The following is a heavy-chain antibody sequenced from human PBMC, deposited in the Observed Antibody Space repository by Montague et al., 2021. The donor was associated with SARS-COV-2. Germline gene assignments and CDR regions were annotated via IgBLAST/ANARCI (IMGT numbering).Heavy chain of an antibody. CDR3: ATLTQSNGDF. V-gene: IGHV4-4*08. Sequence: SETLPLTCTVSSDSINSYYWGWIRQPPGKRLEWLGYVYSSGTTNYNPSLNSRIAISVDTSKNQFSLRLDSVTAADTAIYYCATLTQSNGDFWGQRALVTVS. CDR2: VYSSGTT. CDR1: SDSINSYY. J-gene: IGHJ4*02. D-gene: IGHD4/OR15-4a*01.